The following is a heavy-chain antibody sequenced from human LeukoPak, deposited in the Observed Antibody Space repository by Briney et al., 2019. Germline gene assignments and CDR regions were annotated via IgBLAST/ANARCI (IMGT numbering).Heavy chain of an antibody. CDR2: IYSDGST. CDR3: ARDQRSESYYPWGWFDP. V-gene: IGHV3-66*02. CDR1: GFAVSTNY. Sequence: HPGGSLRLXCAASGFAVSTNYLSWVRQAPGKVLEWVSVIYSDGSTYYTDSVKGRFTISRDNSKNTLYLQMNSLRPEDTAVYYCARDQRSESYYPWGWFDPWGQGTLVTVSS. J-gene: IGHJ5*02. D-gene: IGHD1-26*01.